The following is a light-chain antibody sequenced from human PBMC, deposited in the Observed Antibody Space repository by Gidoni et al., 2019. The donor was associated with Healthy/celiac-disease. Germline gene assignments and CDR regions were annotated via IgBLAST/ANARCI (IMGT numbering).Light chain of an antibody. J-gene: IGKJ4*01. CDR2: AAS. CDR3: QQLNSYPPT. Sequence: DIQLTQSPSFLSASVGDRVTITCRASQGISSYLAWYQQKPGKAPKLLIYAASTLQSVVPSRFSGSGSGTEFTLTISSLQPEDFATYYCQQLNSYPPTFGGXTKVEIK. CDR1: QGISSY. V-gene: IGKV1-9*01.